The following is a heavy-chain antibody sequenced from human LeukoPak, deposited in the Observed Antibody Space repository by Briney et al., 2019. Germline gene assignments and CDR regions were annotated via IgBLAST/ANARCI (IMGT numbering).Heavy chain of an antibody. CDR1: GFTFSACE. V-gene: IGHV3-48*03. D-gene: IGHD3-10*01. J-gene: IGHJ3*02. CDR3: ARVATMVRVPLDALDI. CDR2: ISRSGSTR. Sequence: SGGSLRLSCAISGFTFSACELTWVRQAPGKGLEWVSYISRSGSTRYYADSVKGRFTTSRDNAKNSLYLQMNSLRAEDTAVYYCARVATMVRVPLDALDIWGQGTMVSVSS.